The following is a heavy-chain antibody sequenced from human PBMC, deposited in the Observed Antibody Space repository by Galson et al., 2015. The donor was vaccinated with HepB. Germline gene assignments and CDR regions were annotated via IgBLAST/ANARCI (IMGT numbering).Heavy chain of an antibody. Sequence: SVKVSCKASGGTFSSYAISWVRQAPGQGLEWMGGIIPIFGTANYAQKFQGRVTITADESTSTAYMELSSLRSEDTAVYYCAGGGSSGYYSYDAFDIWGQGTMVTVSS. D-gene: IGHD3-22*01. CDR3: AGGGSSGYYSYDAFDI. V-gene: IGHV1-69*13. J-gene: IGHJ3*02. CDR2: IIPIFGTA. CDR1: GGTFSSYA.